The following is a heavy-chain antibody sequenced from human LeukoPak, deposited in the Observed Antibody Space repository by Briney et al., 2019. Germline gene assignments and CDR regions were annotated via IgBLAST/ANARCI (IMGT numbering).Heavy chain of an antibody. J-gene: IGHJ3*02. CDR3: ARDLDRYYYDSSGYLGDAFDI. Sequence: PSETLSLTCTVSGGSISSSSYYWGWIRQPPGKGLEWIGSIYYSGSTYYNPSLKSRVTISVDTSKNQFSLKLSSVTAADTAVYYCARDLDRYYYDSSGYLGDAFDIWGQGTMVTVSS. V-gene: IGHV4-39*07. CDR2: IYYSGST. CDR1: GGSISSSSYY. D-gene: IGHD3-22*01.